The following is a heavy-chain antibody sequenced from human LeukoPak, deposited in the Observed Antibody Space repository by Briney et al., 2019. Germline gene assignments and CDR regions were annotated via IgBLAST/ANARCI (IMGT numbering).Heavy chain of an antibody. J-gene: IGHJ5*01. CDR1: GGSIISSPYY. CDR3: ARHIWFTDSDNSFDL. D-gene: IGHD3-10*01. Sequence: SETLSLTCTVSGGSIISSPYYWGWIRQTPGKGLEWIATIYYTGATYYNPSLKSRVTISRDTSQNQFSLKVKSMTAADTGVYFCARHIWFTDSDNSFDLWGQGALVTVSS. CDR2: IYYTGAT. V-gene: IGHV4-39*01.